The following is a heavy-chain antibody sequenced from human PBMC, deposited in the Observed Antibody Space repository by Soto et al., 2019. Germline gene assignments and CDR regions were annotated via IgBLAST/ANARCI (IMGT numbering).Heavy chain of an antibody. J-gene: IGHJ4*02. D-gene: IGHD2-21*02. CDR1: GFTFSSYA. Sequence: EVQLLESGGGLVQPGGSLRLSCAASGFTFSSYAMSWVRQAPGKGLEWVSAISGSGGSTYYADSVKGRFTISRDNSKNTLYLQMNSLRAEDTAVYYCAKDGSLACWGGDCYTSPNWGQGTLVTVSS. V-gene: IGHV3-23*01. CDR3: AKDGSLACWGGDCYTSPN. CDR2: ISGSGGST.